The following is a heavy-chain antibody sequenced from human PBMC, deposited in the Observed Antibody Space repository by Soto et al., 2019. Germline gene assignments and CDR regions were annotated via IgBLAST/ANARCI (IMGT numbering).Heavy chain of an antibody. V-gene: IGHV3-23*01. J-gene: IGHJ6*02. Sequence: PGGSLRLSCAASGLTFGSYGMSWVRQAPGKGLEWVSAISGSAGSTYHADSVKGRFTISRDNSKNTLYLQMNNLRAEDSAVYYCARVADSYYYDGMDVWGQGTTVTVSS. CDR3: ARVADSYYYDGMDV. CDR2: ISGSAGST. CDR1: GLTFGSYG.